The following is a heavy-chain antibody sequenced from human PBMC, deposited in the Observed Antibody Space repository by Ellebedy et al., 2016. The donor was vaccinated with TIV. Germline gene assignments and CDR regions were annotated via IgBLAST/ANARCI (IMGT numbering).Heavy chain of an antibody. CDR1: GFTFSSYW. Sequence: GGSLRLSCAASGFTFSSYWMSWVRQAPGKGLEWVANIKRDGVEKYYVDSVKGRFTISRDNAKDSLYLQINSLRAEDTAVYYCASDTTTGYFDYWGQGTLVTVSS. CDR2: IKRDGVEK. V-gene: IGHV3-7*03. J-gene: IGHJ4*02. CDR3: ASDTTTGYFDY. D-gene: IGHD1-1*01.